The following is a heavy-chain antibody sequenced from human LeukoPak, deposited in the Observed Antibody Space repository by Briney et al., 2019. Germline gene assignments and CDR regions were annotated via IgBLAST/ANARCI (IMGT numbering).Heavy chain of an antibody. CDR2: ISESGGSL. CDR3: ARVGRSTWYYFDY. J-gene: IGHJ4*02. D-gene: IGHD6-13*01. V-gene: IGHV3-23*01. Sequence: PRGSLRLSCAASGYTFSTYGMSWVRQAPGKGLEWVSGISESGGSLYYAASVQGRFTISRDNSKNMLYIQMDSLRADDTAVYYCARVGRSTWYYFDYWGQGTLVAVSS. CDR1: GYTFSTYG.